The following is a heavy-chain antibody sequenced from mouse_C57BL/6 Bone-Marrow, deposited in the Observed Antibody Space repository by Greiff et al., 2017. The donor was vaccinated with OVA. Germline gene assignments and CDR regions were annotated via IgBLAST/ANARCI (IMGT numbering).Heavy chain of an antibody. CDR1: GFTFSDFY. D-gene: IGHD2-4*01. V-gene: IGHV7-1*01. Sequence: EVKLVESGGGLVQSGRSLRLSCATSGFTFSDFYMEWVRQAPGKGLEWIAASRNKANDYTTEYSASVKGRFIVSRDTSQSILYLQMNALRAEDTAIYYCARDARDYDSYAMDYWGQGTSVTVSS. CDR2: SRNKANDYTT. J-gene: IGHJ4*01. CDR3: ARDARDYDSYAMDY.